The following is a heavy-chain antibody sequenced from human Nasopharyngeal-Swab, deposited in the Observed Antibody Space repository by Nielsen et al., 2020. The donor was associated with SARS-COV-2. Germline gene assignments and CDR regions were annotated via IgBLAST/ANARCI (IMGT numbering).Heavy chain of an antibody. J-gene: IGHJ4*02. V-gene: IGHV3-30*03. D-gene: IGHD2-21*02. CDR3: AREGDIVVVTALDY. CDR2: ISYDGSNK. Sequence: GGSLRLSCASSGSTFSSYGMHWVRQAPGKGLEWVAVISYDGSNKYYADSVKGRFTISRDNSKNTLYLQMNSLRAEDTAVYYCAREGDIVVVTALDYWGQGTRVTVSS. CDR1: GSTFSSYG.